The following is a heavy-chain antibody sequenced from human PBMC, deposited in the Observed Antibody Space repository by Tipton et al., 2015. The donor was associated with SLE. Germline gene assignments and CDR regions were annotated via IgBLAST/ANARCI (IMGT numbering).Heavy chain of an antibody. J-gene: IGHJ4*02. CDR2: IKPDGSKI. CDR3: ASDGLGSRVTHCGH. D-gene: IGHD4-17*01. CDR1: GFTFGSHW. V-gene: IGHV3-7*01. Sequence: SLRLSCVASGFTFGSHWMTWVRQAPGKGLEWVANIKPDGSKIFYVDSVKGRFTISRDNAKNSLFLQMNSLRAEDTAVYYCASDGLGSRVTHCGHWGQGTLVTVSS.